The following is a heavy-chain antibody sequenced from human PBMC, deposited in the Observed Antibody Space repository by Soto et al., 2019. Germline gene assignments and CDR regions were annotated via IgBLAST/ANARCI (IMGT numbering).Heavy chain of an antibody. D-gene: IGHD6-19*01. CDR2: IRVKTNSYAT. CDR3: TSAAVASY. J-gene: IGHJ4*02. V-gene: IGHV3-73*02. CDR1: GFTFSDSA. Sequence: EVQLVESGGGLVQPGGSLKVSCAASGFTFSDSAMHWVRQASGKGLEWVGRIRVKTNSYATTYSASLKGRFTISRDDSKSTNYLQMNSLKAEDTAVYYCTSAAVASYWGQGTLVTVSS.